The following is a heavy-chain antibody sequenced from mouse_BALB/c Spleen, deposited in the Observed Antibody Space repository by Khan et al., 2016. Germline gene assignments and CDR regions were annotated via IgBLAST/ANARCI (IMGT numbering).Heavy chain of an antibody. CDR1: GFNIKDTY. Sequence: VRLQQSGAELVKPGASVKLSCTASGFNIKDTYMHWVKQRPEQGLEWIGRIDPANGNTKYDPKFQGKATITTDTSSNTDYLQLRSLTSEDTAVYYYSRSPCYYDVGFAYWSQWTLVTVSA. V-gene: IGHV14-3*02. J-gene: IGHJ3*01. CDR2: IDPANGNT. CDR3: SRSPCYYDVGFAY. D-gene: IGHD1-1*01.